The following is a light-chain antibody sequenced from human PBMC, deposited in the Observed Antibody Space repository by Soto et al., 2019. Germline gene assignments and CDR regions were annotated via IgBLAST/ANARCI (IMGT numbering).Light chain of an antibody. V-gene: IGLV2-14*01. CDR3: SSYTSSRSRV. CDR2: EVS. J-gene: IGLJ3*02. Sequence: QSALTQPASVSGSPGQSITISCSGTSSDMGGYNYVSWYQQHPGKAPKLIIYEVSNRPSGVSNRFSGSKSGNTASLTISGLQADDEADYYCSSYTSSRSRVFGGGTKLTVL. CDR1: SSDMGGYNY.